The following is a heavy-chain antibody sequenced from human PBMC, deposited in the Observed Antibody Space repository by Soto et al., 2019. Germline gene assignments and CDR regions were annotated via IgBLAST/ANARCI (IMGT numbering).Heavy chain of an antibody. CDR2: IYNDGTYA. CDR1: GFTFKMYW. V-gene: IGHV3-74*01. CDR3: TRGPRATSAGTSAH. J-gene: IGHJ4*02. Sequence: LRLSCAGSGFTFKMYWMHWVRQVPGKGPVWVARIYNDGTYADYADSVKGRFTISRDNAKDTLYLQMNDLRAEDSALYHCTRGPRATSAGTSAHWGQGTLVTVSS. D-gene: IGHD6-13*01.